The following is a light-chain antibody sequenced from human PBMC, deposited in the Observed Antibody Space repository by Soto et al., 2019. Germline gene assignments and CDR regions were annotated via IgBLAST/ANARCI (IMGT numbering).Light chain of an antibody. J-gene: IGLJ3*02. Sequence: QAVVTQPASVSGSPGQSITISCTGTNSDVGRFNYVSWYQQHPGKVPRLIIYEVTDRPSGVSDRFSGSKSGNTASLTISGLQAEDEATYYCHSYTSTTTWVFGGGTQLTVL. V-gene: IGLV2-14*03. CDR1: NSDVGRFNY. CDR2: EVT. CDR3: HSYTSTTTWV.